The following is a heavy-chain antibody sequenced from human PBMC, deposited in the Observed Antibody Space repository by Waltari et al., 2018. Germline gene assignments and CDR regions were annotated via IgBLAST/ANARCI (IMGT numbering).Heavy chain of an antibody. CDR1: EASVNYTDW. CDR2: IYHLGTT. V-gene: IGHV4-4*02. CDR3: AQESILTSGLFDS. J-gene: IGHJ4*02. D-gene: IGHD3-10*01. Sequence: QVQLQESGPGLVQPSGTLSLTCTVSEASVNYTDWVTWVRQTPTKGLELIGEIYHLGTTNYNSSLKSRVAIGVDTSKRQFSLTLSTVTAADTAIYYCAQESILTSGLFDSWGQGTLVTVSS.